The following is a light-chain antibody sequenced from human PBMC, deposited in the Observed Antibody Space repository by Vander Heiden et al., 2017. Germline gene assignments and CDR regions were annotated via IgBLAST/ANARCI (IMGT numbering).Light chain of an antibody. CDR1: QSVSSSY. CDR3: QHYGSSPYT. Sequence: EIVLTQSPGTLSLSPGERATLSCRAGQSVSSSYLAWYQQKPGQAPRLLIYGASSRATGIPGRFSGSGSGTDFTLTISRLEPEDFAVYYCQHYGSSPYTFGQGTKLEIK. J-gene: IGKJ2*01. CDR2: GAS. V-gene: IGKV3-20*01.